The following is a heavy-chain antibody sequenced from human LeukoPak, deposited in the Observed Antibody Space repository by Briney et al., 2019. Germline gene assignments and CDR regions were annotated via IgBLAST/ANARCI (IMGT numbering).Heavy chain of an antibody. D-gene: IGHD3-10*01. CDR1: GYSFTSYW. J-gene: IGHJ4*02. CDR3: ARHYYGSGSYYMRLDY. V-gene: IGHV5-51*01. Sequence: GESLKISCKGSGYSFTSYWIGWVRQMPGKGLEWMASIYPGDSDTRYSPSFQGQVTISADKSISTAYLQWSSLKASDTAMYYCARHYYGSGSYYMRLDYWGQGTLVTVSS. CDR2: IYPGDSDT.